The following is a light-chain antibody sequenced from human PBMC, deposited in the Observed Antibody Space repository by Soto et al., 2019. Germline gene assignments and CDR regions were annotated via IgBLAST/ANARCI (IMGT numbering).Light chain of an antibody. V-gene: IGKV1-13*02. CDR3: QQLETYPLS. CDR1: QGISSA. CDR2: DVF. J-gene: IGKJ5*01. Sequence: AIQVTQSPSSLSASVGDTVTITCRASQGISSAFAWYQQKPGKVPRLLIYDVFNLQIGVPSRFSVSGSGTDFTLPIRRLQPEYVAPYYCQQLETYPLSFGQGTRLEVK.